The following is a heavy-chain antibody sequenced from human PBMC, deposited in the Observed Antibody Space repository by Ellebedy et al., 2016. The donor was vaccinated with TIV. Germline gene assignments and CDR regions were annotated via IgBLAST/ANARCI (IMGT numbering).Heavy chain of an antibody. J-gene: IGHJ4*02. V-gene: IGHV3-23*01. Sequence: GGSLRLSCGASGFSFSNFAMTWVRQAPGKELEWVSSISASGISTDYADSVRGRVTISRDNSRNTWYLQMDSLRADDTAVYYCAKLDSSGYYYGRFDYWGQGTLVTVSS. CDR2: ISASGIST. CDR1: GFSFSNFA. D-gene: IGHD3-22*01. CDR3: AKLDSSGYYYGRFDY.